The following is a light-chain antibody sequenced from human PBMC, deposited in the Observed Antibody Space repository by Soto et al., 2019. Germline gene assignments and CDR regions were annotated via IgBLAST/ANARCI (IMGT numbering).Light chain of an antibody. V-gene: IGLV1-47*01. CDR2: RSN. Sequence: QPVLTQPPSASGTPGQRVTISCSGSSSSIGSNSVYWYQQLPGTAPKLLIYRSNQRPSGVPDRFSGSKSGTSASLAISGLRSEDEADYYCAAWDDSLSGQGVFGGGTQLTVL. J-gene: IGLJ2*01. CDR1: SSSIGSNS. CDR3: AAWDDSLSGQGV.